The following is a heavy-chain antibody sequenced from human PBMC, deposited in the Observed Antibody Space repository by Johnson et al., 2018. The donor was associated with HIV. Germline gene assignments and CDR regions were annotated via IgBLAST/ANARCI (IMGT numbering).Heavy chain of an antibody. CDR2: IYSGGST. V-gene: IGHV3-66*02. CDR3: ANGEMATIKAFYAFDI. Sequence: VQLVESGGGLVPPGGSLRLSCAASGFTVSSNYMSWVRQAPGKGLAWVSVIYSGGSTYYADSVKGRFTNSRDNSKNTLYLQMNSLRAEDTAVYYCANGEMATIKAFYAFDIWGQGTKVTISS. J-gene: IGHJ3*02. CDR1: GFTVSSNY. D-gene: IGHD5-24*01.